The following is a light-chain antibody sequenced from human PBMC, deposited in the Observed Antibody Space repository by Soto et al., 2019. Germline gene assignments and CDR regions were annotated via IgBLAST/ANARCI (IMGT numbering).Light chain of an antibody. CDR3: GTWDSSLSAGQ. V-gene: IGLV1-51*01. J-gene: IGLJ2*01. Sequence: QSVLTQPPSVSAAPGQKVTISCSGSSSNIGNNYVSWYQQLPGTAPKLLIYDVNKRPSGIPDRFSGSKSGTSATLGITGLQTGDEADYYCGTWDSSLSAGQIGGGTKVTVL. CDR2: DVN. CDR1: SSNIGNNY.